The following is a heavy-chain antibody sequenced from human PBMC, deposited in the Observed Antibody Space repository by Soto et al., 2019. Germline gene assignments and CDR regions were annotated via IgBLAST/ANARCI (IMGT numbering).Heavy chain of an antibody. V-gene: IGHV4-39*01. CDR2: IYYSGST. CDR3: ARFTTNWFQP. J-gene: IGHJ5*02. Sequence: SETLSLTCTVSVVSISSSSYYCGWIRQPPGKGLEWIGSIYYSGSTYYNPSLKSRVTISVDTSKNQFSLKLSSVTAADTAVYYCARFTTNWFQPWGQATLVNVS. CDR1: VVSISSSSYY. D-gene: IGHD1-1*01.